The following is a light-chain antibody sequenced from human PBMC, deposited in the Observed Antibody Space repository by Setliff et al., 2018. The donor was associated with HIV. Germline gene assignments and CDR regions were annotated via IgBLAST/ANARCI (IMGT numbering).Light chain of an antibody. CDR2: DDN. V-gene: IGLV3-21*03. CDR1: NIGSKS. Sequence: SYELTQPPSVSVAPGRTARITCGGNNIGSKSVHWYQQKPGQAPVLVVYDDNDRPSGIPERFSGSNSGNTATLTISRVEAGDEADYYCQVWDSSSDQHVFGTGTKVTVL. J-gene: IGLJ1*01. CDR3: QVWDSSSDQHV.